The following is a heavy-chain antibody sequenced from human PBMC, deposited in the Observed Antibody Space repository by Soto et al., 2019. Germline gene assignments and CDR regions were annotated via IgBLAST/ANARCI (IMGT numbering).Heavy chain of an antibody. V-gene: IGHV3-30-3*01. Sequence: PGGSLRLSCAASGFTFSSHSIQWVRQAPGKGLEWVAVISYDGNIKYYADSVRGRFTISRDNSRNTLYLQMNSLRPEDTAVYYCAREWSTSGDLDYWGQGTLVTVSS. CDR2: ISYDGNIK. J-gene: IGHJ4*02. CDR3: AREWSTSGDLDY. CDR1: GFTFSSHS. D-gene: IGHD3-10*01.